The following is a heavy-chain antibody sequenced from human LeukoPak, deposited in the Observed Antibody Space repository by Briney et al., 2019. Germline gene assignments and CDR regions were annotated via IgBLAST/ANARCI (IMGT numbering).Heavy chain of an antibody. V-gene: IGHV4-39*07. CDR2: IYYSGST. J-gene: IGHJ5*02. CDR3: ASGYCSGGSCYRHWFDP. D-gene: IGHD2-15*01. CDR1: GGSISSSNYY. Sequence: PSETLSLTCTVSGGSISSSNYYWGWIRQPPGKGLEWIGSIYYSGSTYYNPSLKSRVTISVDTSKNQFSLKLSSVTAADTAVYYCASGYCSGGSCYRHWFDPWGQGTLVTVSS.